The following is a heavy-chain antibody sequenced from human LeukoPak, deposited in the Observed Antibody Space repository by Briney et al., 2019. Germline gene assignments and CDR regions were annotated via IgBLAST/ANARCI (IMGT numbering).Heavy chain of an antibody. CDR3: ARDSGAHDAFDI. J-gene: IGHJ3*02. Sequence: GGSLRLSCAASGFTFSSYDMHWVRQATGKGLEWVSAIGTAGDTYYPGSVKGRFTISRENAKNSLYLQMNSLRAGDTAVYYCARDSGAHDAFDIWGQGTMVTVSS. CDR1: GFTFSSYD. D-gene: IGHD4/OR15-4a*01. V-gene: IGHV3-13*01. CDR2: IGTAGDT.